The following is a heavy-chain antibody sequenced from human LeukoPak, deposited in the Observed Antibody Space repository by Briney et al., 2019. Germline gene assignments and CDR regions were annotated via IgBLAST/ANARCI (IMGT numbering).Heavy chain of an antibody. V-gene: IGHV3-23*01. CDR3: AKAVTGAEKDLDY. Sequence: PGGSLRLSCAASGFTFSSYGMSWVRQALGKGLEWVSGISGSGGSTDYADSVKGRFTISRDNSKNTLYLQVNSLRVEDTALYYCAKAVTGAEKDLDYWGRGTLVTVSS. J-gene: IGHJ4*02. CDR2: ISGSGGST. CDR1: GFTFSSYG. D-gene: IGHD6-19*01.